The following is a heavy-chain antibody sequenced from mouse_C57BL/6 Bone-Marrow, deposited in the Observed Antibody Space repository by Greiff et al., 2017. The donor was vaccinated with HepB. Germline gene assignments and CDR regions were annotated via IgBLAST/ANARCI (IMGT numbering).Heavy chain of an antibody. CDR3: ARLSSWYFDV. J-gene: IGHJ1*03. CDR2: ISSGSSTI. D-gene: IGHD1-1*01. CDR1: GFTFSDYG. Sequence: DVQLQESGGGLVKPGGSLKLSCAASGFTFSDYGMHWVRQAPEKGLEWVAYISSGSSTIYYADTVKGRFTISRDNAKNTLFLQMTSLRSEDTAMYYCARLSSWYFDVWGTGTTVTVSS. V-gene: IGHV5-17*01.